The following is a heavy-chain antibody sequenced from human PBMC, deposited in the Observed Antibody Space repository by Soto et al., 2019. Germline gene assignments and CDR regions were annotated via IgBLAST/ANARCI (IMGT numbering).Heavy chain of an antibody. D-gene: IGHD2-2*01. CDR2: ISGSGGST. CDR1: GFTFSSYA. V-gene: IGHV3-23*01. Sequence: GGSLRLSCAASGFTFSSYAMSWVRQAPGKGLEWVSAISGSGGSTYYADSVKGRFTISRDNSKNTLYLQMNSLRAEDTAVYYCAKDQEYGPRKYYFDYWGQGTLVTVSS. J-gene: IGHJ4*02. CDR3: AKDQEYGPRKYYFDY.